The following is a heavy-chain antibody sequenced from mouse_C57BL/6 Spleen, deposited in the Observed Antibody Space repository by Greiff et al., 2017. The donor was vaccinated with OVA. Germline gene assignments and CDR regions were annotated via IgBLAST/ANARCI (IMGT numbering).Heavy chain of an antibody. Sequence: LVESGAELVRPGTSVKVSCKASGYAFTNYLIEWVKQRPGQGLEWIGVINPGSGGTNYNEKFKGKATLTADKSSSTAYMQLSSLTSEDSAVYFCARSELGLYYFDYWGQGTTLTVSS. CDR3: ARSELGLYYFDY. J-gene: IGHJ2*01. D-gene: IGHD4-1*01. V-gene: IGHV1-54*01. CDR2: INPGSGGT. CDR1: GYAFTNYL.